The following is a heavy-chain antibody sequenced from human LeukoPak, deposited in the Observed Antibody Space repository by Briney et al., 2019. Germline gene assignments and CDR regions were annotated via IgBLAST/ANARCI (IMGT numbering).Heavy chain of an antibody. CDR3: AKANWVSNAGAVW. CDR2: IRRGGET. J-gene: IGHJ4*02. V-gene: IGHV3-23*01. Sequence: GRSLRLSWAAAGFSFTNYCMSCVRQPPASWTEWVSSIRRGGETTYSDSVRGRFTLSRDDSRITVYLRLNNLRVEDTAIYYCAKANWVSNAGAVWWGQGTPVTVSS. CDR1: GFSFTNYC. D-gene: IGHD1-1*01.